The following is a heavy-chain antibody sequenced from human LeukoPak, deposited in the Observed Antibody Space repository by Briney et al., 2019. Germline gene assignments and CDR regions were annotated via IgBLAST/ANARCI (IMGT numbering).Heavy chain of an antibody. CDR2: IGGDGYST. CDR3: AHPTGNGWFYFPY. D-gene: IGHD1-1*01. V-gene: IGHV3-23*01. CDR1: GFTVRNYA. Sequence: PGGSLRLSCAASGFTVRNYAMAWVRQAPGKGLEWVSAIGGDGYSTNYADSVRGRFTLSRDSSKNILYLQMNSLRVEDTAVYYCAHPTGNGWFYFPYWGQGTLVTVSS. J-gene: IGHJ4*02.